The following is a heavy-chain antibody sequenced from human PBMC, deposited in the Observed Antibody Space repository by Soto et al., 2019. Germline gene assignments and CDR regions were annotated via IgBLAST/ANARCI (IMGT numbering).Heavy chain of an antibody. CDR2: IIPIFGTA. Sequence: SVKVSCKASGGTFSSYAISWVRQAPGQGLEWMGGIIPIFGTANYAQKFQGRVTITADESTSTAYMELSSLRSEDTAVYYCARDPRRRGDYVWGSYRQRGAFDIWGQGTMVTVS. CDR1: GGTFSSYA. J-gene: IGHJ3*02. D-gene: IGHD3-16*02. CDR3: ARDPRRRGDYVWGSYRQRGAFDI. V-gene: IGHV1-69*13.